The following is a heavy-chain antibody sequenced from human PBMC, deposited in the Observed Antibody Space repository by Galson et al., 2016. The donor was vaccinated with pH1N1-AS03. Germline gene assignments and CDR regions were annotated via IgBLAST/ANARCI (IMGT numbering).Heavy chain of an antibody. CDR3: AEGDNHGSISYLLDR. V-gene: IGHV3-30*18. Sequence: SLRLSCAASGFTFSGNGMHWVRQAPGTGLEWVSVISNDGSTTYYADSVKGRFTISRDNSKNTLYLQMNSLRTEDAAVYYCAEGDNHGSISYLLDRWGQGTLVTVSS. CDR1: GFTFSGNG. D-gene: IGHD4-23*01. CDR2: ISNDGSTT. J-gene: IGHJ5*02.